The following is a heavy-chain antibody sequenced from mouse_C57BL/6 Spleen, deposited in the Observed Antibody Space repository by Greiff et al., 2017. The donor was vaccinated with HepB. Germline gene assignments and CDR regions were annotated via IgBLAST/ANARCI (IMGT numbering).Heavy chain of an antibody. CDR1: GYTFTSYW. CDR2: IHPNSGST. V-gene: IGHV1-64*01. CDR3: ARGTTVVARTPFFAY. D-gene: IGHD1-1*01. J-gene: IGHJ3*01. Sequence: VQLQQPGAELVKPGASVKLSCKASGYTFTSYWMHWVKQRPGQGLEWIGMIHPNSGSTNYNEKFKSKATLTVDKSSSTAYMQLSSLTSEDSAVYYCARGTTVVARTPFFAYWGQGTLVTVSA.